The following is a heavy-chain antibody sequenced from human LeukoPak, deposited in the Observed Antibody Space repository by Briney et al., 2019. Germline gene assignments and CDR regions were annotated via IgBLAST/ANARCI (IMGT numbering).Heavy chain of an antibody. J-gene: IGHJ4*02. CDR1: GFTFSTNG. CDR2: TSSSGTTI. V-gene: IGHV3-48*03. CDR3: ARDAKEWQWLVYH. Sequence: GGSLRLSCAASGFTFSTNGMNWVRQAPGKGLEWVSYTSSSGTTIYYADSVKGRFTISRDNARESLFLQMNSLRAEDTAVYHCARDAKEWQWLVYHWGQGTPVTVSS. D-gene: IGHD6-19*01.